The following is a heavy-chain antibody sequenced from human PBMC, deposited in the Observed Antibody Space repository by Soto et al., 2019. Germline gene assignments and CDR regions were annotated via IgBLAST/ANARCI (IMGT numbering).Heavy chain of an antibody. D-gene: IGHD2-2*02. Sequence: SETLSLTCTVSGGSISRYYWSWIRQPPGKGLEWIGYIYYSGSTNYNPSLKSRVTISVDTSKNQFSLKLSSVTAADTAVYYCARAIELGYCSSTSCYSWFDPWGQGTLVTVSS. J-gene: IGHJ5*02. V-gene: IGHV4-59*01. CDR1: GGSISRYY. CDR2: IYYSGST. CDR3: ARAIELGYCSSTSCYSWFDP.